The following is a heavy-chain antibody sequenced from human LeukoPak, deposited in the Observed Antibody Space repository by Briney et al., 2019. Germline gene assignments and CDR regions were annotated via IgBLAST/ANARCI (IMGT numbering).Heavy chain of an antibody. Sequence: ASAKVSCKVSGYTLTELSMHWVRQAPGKGLEWMGGFDPEDGETIYAQKFQGRVTMTEDTSTDTAYMELSSLRSEDTAVYYCATDRTRDDSSGYYYRWGQGTLVTVSS. CDR3: ATDRTRDDSSGYYYR. CDR2: FDPEDGET. J-gene: IGHJ4*02. CDR1: GYTLTELS. V-gene: IGHV1-24*01. D-gene: IGHD3-22*01.